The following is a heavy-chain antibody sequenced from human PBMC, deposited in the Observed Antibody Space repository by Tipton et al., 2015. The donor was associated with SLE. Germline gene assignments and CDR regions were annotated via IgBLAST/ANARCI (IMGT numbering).Heavy chain of an antibody. D-gene: IGHD5-12*01. CDR2: ISYSEST. Sequence: TLSLTCTVSGGSISGHYWSWIRQPPKKGLEWVGYISYSESTYYNPSLKSRVSFSIDTSKHQFSLKLNSVTAADTAVYYCARRHYSGPFDSWGQGTLVTVSS. CDR1: GGSISGHY. CDR3: ARRHYSGPFDS. J-gene: IGHJ4*02. V-gene: IGHV4-59*11.